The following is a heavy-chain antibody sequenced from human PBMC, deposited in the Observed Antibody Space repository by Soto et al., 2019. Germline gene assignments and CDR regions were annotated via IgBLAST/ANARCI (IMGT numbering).Heavy chain of an antibody. CDR2: ISSDGSNE. CDR1: GVTFGSYY. V-gene: IGHV3-30*18. Sequence: PGGSLRLSCAASGVTFGSYYMHWVRQAPGRGLEWMAVISSDGSNEYYVDSVKGRFTISRDNSKNTLYLQMNSLRAEDTAVYYCVKDRSSSWSFDYWGQGTLVTVSS. CDR3: VKDRSSSWSFDY. J-gene: IGHJ4*02. D-gene: IGHD6-13*01.